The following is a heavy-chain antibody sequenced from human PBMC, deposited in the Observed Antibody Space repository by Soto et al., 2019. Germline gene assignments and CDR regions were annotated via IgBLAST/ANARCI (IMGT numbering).Heavy chain of an antibody. V-gene: IGHV3-23*01. CDR3: AKEVYGAARGAMDV. D-gene: IGHD2-8*01. CDR2: INDNGGDT. J-gene: IGHJ6*02. Sequence: EVQLLESGGGLVQPGGSLRLSCAASGFTFSNNVMSWVRQAPGKGLEWVSGINDNGGDTYYEDPVKDRCTISRDNSKNTLYLQMNTLRAEDTAVYYCAKEVYGAARGAMDVWGQGTTVTVSS. CDR1: GFTFSNNV.